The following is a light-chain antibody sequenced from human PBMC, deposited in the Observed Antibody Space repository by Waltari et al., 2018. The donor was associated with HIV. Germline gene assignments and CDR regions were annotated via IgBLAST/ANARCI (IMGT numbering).Light chain of an antibody. V-gene: IGLV1-40*01. CDR1: SSNIGAGYD. Sequence: QSVLTQPPSVSGAPGQRVTISCTGSSSNIGAGYDVHWYHQLPGTAPKLLIYGNSNRPSGFPDRFSGSKSGTSASLAITGLQAEDEADYYCQSYDSSLSGSWVFGGGTKLTVL. CDR2: GNS. CDR3: QSYDSSLSGSWV. J-gene: IGLJ3*02.